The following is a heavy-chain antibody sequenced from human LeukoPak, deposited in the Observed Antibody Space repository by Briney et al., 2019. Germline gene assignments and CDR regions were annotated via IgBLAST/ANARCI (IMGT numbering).Heavy chain of an antibody. V-gene: IGHV4-34*01. D-gene: IGHD2-2*02. Sequence: SETLSLTCAVYGGSFSGSYWSWIRQPPGKGLEWIGEINHSGSTNYNPSLKSRVTISVDTSKNQFSLKLSSVTAADTAVYYCARGPPDCSSTSCYTGYHPWRLDVWGKGTTVTVSS. CDR2: INHSGST. CDR1: GGSFSGSY. CDR3: ARGPPDCSSTSCYTGYHPWRLDV. J-gene: IGHJ6*04.